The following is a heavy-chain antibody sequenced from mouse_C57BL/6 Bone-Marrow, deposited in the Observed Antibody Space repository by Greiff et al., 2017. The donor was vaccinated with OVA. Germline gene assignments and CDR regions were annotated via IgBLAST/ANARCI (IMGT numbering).Heavy chain of an antibody. CDR1: GYAFSSSW. D-gene: IGHD2-4*01. Sequence: QVQLQQSGPELVKPGASVKISCKASGYAFSSSWMNWVKQRPGKGLEWIGRIYPGDGDTNYNGTFKGKATLTADKSSSTAYMQLSSLTSEDSAVYFCASYDYDKRTWFAYWGQGTLVTVSA. V-gene: IGHV1-82*01. CDR2: IYPGDGDT. CDR3: ASYDYDKRTWFAY. J-gene: IGHJ3*01.